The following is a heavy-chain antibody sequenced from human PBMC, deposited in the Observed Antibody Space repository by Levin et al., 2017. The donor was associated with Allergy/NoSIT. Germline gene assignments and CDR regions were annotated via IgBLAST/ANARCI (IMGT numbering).Heavy chain of an antibody. J-gene: IGHJ3*02. V-gene: IGHV3-30*18. CDR1: GFTFSSYG. CDR3: AKDGYGSGWYPLGNDAFEM. Sequence: PGGSLRLSCAASGFTFSSYGMHWVRQAPGKGLEWVAVISSDGRKKFYADPVKGRFTISRDNSKNTLDLQMNSLRAEDTAVYYCAKDGYGSGWYPLGNDAFEMWGQGTKVSVSS. CDR2: ISSDGRKK. D-gene: IGHD6-19*01.